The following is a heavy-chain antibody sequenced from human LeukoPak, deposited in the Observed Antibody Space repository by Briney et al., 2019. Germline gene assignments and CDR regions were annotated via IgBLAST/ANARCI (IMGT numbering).Heavy chain of an antibody. CDR1: GFTFSSYS. V-gene: IGHV3-21*01. CDR2: ISSSSSYI. J-gene: IGHJ3*02. Sequence: GGSLRLSCAASGFTFSSYSMNWVRQAPGKGLEWVSSISSSSSYIYYADSVKGRFTISRDNAKNSLYLQMNSLRAEDTAVYYCARVVYYYDSSGYPKHTPAFDIWGQGTMVTVSS. D-gene: IGHD3-22*01. CDR3: ARVVYYYDSSGYPKHTPAFDI.